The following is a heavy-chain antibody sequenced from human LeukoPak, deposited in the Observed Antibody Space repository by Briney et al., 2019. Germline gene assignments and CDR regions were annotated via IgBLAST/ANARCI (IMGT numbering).Heavy chain of an antibody. CDR3: ATGPRNDP. CDR2: FDPEDGET. D-gene: IGHD1-14*01. V-gene: IGHV1-24*01. Sequence: ASVKVSCKVSGYTLTELSMHWVRQAPGKGLEWMGGFDPEDGETIYAQKFRGRVTMSRDTSTTTAYMELSGLRSNDTAVYFCATGPRNDPWGQGTLVTVSS. CDR1: GYTLTELS. J-gene: IGHJ5*02.